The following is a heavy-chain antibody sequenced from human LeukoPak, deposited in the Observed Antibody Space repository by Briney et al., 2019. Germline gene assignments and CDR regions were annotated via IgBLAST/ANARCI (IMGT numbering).Heavy chain of an antibody. CDR3: ARGPYGGSSPFDY. D-gene: IGHD4/OR15-4a*01. CDR2: INHSGST. J-gene: IGHJ4*02. Sequence: SETLSLTCAVYGGSFSGYYWSWIRQPPGKGLEWIGEINHSGSTNYNPSLKSRVTISVDTSKNQFSLKLSSVTAADTAVYYCARGPYGGSSPFDYWGQGTLVTVSS. V-gene: IGHV4-34*01. CDR1: GGSFSGYY.